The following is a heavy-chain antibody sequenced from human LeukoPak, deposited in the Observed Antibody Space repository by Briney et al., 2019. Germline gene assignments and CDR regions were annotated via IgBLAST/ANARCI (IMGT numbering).Heavy chain of an antibody. CDR2: IYFDGSI. CDR3: ARGSTVVTPAFFDY. V-gene: IGHV4-31*03. J-gene: IGHJ4*02. CDR1: GGSITSGGLY. D-gene: IGHD4-23*01. Sequence: PSQTLSLTCTVSGGSITSGGLYWTWIRQHPGKGLEWIGYIYFDGSIFYNSALTSRVTISVDRSKTQFSLRLSSVTAADTAVYYCARGSTVVTPAFFDYWGQGTLVTVSS.